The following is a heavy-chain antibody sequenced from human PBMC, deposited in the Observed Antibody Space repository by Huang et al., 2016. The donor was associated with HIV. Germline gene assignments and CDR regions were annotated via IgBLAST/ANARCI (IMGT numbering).Heavy chain of an antibody. V-gene: IGHV3-7*01. D-gene: IGHD1-26*01. CDR1: GFTFSSYW. Sequence: EVQLVESGGGLVQPGGSLRLSCAASGFTFSSYWMSWVRRAPGKGLEGVANIKQDGSGKYYVDSVKGRFTISRDNAKNSLYLQMNSLRAEDTAVYYCASIVGATAAFDIWGQGTMVTVSS. CDR2: IKQDGSGK. J-gene: IGHJ3*02. CDR3: ASIVGATAAFDI.